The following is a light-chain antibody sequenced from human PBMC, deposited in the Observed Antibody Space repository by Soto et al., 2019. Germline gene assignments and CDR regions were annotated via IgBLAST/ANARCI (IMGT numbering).Light chain of an antibody. CDR3: QQYGSSPPTT. J-gene: IGKJ3*01. CDR1: QSVSSSY. V-gene: IGKV3-20*01. CDR2: GAS. Sequence: EIVLTQSPGTLSLSPGERATLSCRASQSVSSSYLAWYQQKPGQAPRLLIYGASSRATGIPDRFSGSGSGXXXXXXXXXXEPEDFAVYYCQQYGSSPPTTFGPGTKVDIK.